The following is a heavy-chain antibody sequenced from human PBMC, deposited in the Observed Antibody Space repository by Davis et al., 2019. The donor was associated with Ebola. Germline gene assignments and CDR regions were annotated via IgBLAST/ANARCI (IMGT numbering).Heavy chain of an antibody. D-gene: IGHD1-1*01. J-gene: IGHJ4*02. V-gene: IGHV1-18*01. Sequence: AASVKVSCKASGGTFGSYALSWVRQAPGQGLEWMGWINPHNGNTNYAQNVQGRVTMTTDTSTSTAYMEVGSLRSDDTAVYYCARAQFPTTSDHWGQGTLVTVSS. CDR1: GGTFGSYA. CDR2: INPHNGNT. CDR3: ARAQFPTTSDH.